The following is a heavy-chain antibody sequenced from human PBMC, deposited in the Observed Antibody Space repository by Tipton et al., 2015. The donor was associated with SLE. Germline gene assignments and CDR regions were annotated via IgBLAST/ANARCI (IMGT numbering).Heavy chain of an antibody. D-gene: IGHD5-24*01. V-gene: IGHV4-59*12. CDR2: VYNSGHT. J-gene: IGHJ6*02. CDR1: GGSISSYY. CDR3: AREGRDGYNPLGMDV. Sequence: TLSLTCTVSGGSISSYYWSWIRQPPGKGLEWIGYVYNSGHTNYNPSLKSRVTISVDRSKNQFSLKLSSVTAADTAVYYCAREGRDGYNPLGMDVWGQGTTVTVSS.